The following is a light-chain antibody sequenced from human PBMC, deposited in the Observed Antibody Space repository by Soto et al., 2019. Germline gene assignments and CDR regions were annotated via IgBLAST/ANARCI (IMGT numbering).Light chain of an antibody. CDR3: SSYTTSGSLV. CDR2: DVS. J-gene: IGLJ2*01. V-gene: IGLV2-14*01. Sequence: QSALTQPASVSGSPGQSITISCTGTSSDVGGYNYVSWYQQHPGKAPKLMIYDVSNAPSGVSNRFSGSKSGNTASLTISGLQAEDEADYYCSSYTTSGSLVFGGGTKRTVL. CDR1: SSDVGGYNY.